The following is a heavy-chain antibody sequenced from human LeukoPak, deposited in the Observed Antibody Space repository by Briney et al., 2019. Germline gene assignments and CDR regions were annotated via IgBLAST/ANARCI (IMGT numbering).Heavy chain of an antibody. CDR1: GVSISSYY. Sequence: SETLSLNCTVSGVSISSYYWSWIRQSPGKGLEWIGYIHYSGNGNYNPSLKSRVTMSVDTSKNQLSLKLSFVTAADTAVYYCARYVACFDYWGQGALVTVSS. V-gene: IGHV4-59*08. D-gene: IGHD3-16*01. J-gene: IGHJ4*02. CDR2: IHYSGNG. CDR3: ARYVACFDY.